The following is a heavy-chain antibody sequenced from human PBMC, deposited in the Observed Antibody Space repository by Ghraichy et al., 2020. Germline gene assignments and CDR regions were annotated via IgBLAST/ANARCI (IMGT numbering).Heavy chain of an antibody. D-gene: IGHD3-22*01. CDR3: ASRRHYYDSSGFGSDGMDV. J-gene: IGHJ6*02. Sequence: SETLSLTCTVSGGSISSSSYYWGWIRQPPGKGLEWIGSIYYSGSTYYNPSLKSRVTISVDTSKNQFSLKLSSVTAADTAVYYCASRRHYYDSSGFGSDGMDVWGQGTTVTVSS. CDR1: GGSISSSSYY. V-gene: IGHV4-39*01. CDR2: IYYSGST.